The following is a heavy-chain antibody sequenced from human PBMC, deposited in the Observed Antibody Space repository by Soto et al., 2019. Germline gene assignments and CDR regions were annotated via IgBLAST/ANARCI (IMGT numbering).Heavy chain of an antibody. J-gene: IGHJ4*02. V-gene: IGHV4-59*01. Sequence: SETLSLTCTVSGGSMRNYFWTWIRQPPGKGLEWIGYIHYSGTTSFFPSYNPSLRSRVTISEDTSKNQFSLKLLSVTTADTAVYFCAAGEASSRNLAPYYLDFGGQGTLVTVSS. CDR3: AAGEASSRNLAPYYLDF. D-gene: IGHD6-13*01. CDR2: IHYSGTT. CDR1: GGSMRNYF.